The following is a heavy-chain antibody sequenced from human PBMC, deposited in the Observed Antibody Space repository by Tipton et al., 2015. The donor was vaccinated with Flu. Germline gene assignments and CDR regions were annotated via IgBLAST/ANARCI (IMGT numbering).Heavy chain of an antibody. Sequence: LRLSCPVSGDSLNSYYWSWIRQSPGKGLEWIGQVYYSGTTNYNPSLKSRVTISLDKSKNQFSLTLKSMTTADTAVFYCARGGWEPHGGWFDPWGQGILVTVSS. D-gene: IGHD1-26*01. CDR2: VYYSGTT. J-gene: IGHJ5*02. CDR1: GDSLNSYY. V-gene: IGHV4-59*01. CDR3: ARGGWEPHGGWFDP.